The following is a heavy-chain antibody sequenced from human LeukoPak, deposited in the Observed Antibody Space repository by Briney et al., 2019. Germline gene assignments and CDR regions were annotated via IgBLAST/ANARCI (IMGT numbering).Heavy chain of an antibody. J-gene: IGHJ4*02. CDR3: ARVNTVMVKDY. CDR2: IYYSGST. V-gene: IGHV4-59*12. D-gene: IGHD5-18*01. CDR1: GGSISSYY. Sequence: SETLSLTCTVSGGSISSYYWSWIRQPPGKGLEWIGYIYYSGSTNYNPSLKSRVTMSADTSKNQFSLRLSSVTAADTAVYYCARVNTVMVKDYWGQGILVTVSS.